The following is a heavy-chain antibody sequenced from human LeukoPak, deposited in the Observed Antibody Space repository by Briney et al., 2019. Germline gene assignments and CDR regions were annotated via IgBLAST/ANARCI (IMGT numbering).Heavy chain of an antibody. J-gene: IGHJ4*02. D-gene: IGHD3-3*01. Sequence: PGGSLRLSCAASGFTFSSYAMSWVRQAPGKGLEWVSAISGSGGSTYYADSVKGRFTISRDNSKNTLYLHMNTLRAEDTAVYYCAKDASDFWSAHYKTTLDYWGQGTLVTVSS. V-gene: IGHV3-23*01. CDR1: GFTFSSYA. CDR2: ISGSGGST. CDR3: AKDASDFWSAHYKTTLDY.